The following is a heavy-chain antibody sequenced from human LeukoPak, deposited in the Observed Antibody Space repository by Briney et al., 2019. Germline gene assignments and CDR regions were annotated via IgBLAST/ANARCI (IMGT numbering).Heavy chain of an antibody. D-gene: IGHD6-6*01. V-gene: IGHV4-34*01. J-gene: IGHJ4*02. Sequence: SETLSLTCAVYGGSFSGYYWSWIRQPPGKGLEWIGEINHSGSTNYNPSLKSRVTISVDTSKNQFSLKLSSVTAADTAVYYCALRIAARGVDYWGQETLVTVSS. CDR2: INHSGST. CDR1: GGSFSGYY. CDR3: ALRIAARGVDY.